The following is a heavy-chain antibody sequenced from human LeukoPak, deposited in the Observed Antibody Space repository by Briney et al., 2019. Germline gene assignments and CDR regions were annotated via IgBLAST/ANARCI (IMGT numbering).Heavy chain of an antibody. CDR2: FHPGNGET. CDR1: GYALIDLS. V-gene: IGHV1-24*01. J-gene: IGHJ6*03. D-gene: IGHD6-13*01. Sequence: ASVKVSCKVFGYALIDLSMHWVRQVPGKGLEWMGGFHPGNGETIYAQNFQGRVTMTEDTSTDTAYMELSGLRSDDTAVYYCARAASWSPIGDSYYYMDVWGKGTTVAISS. CDR3: ARAASWSPIGDSYYYMDV.